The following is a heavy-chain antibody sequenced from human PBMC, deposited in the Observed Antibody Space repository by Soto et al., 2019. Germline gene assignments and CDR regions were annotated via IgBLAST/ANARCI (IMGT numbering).Heavy chain of an antibody. V-gene: IGHV4-39*01. D-gene: IGHD3-10*01. Sequence: QLQLQESGPGLVKPSETLSLTCTVSGGSISSSSYYWGWIRQPPGKGLEWIGSIYYSGSTYYNPSLKSRVTISVDTSKHQFSLKLSSVTAADTAVYYCARHEDPMVRGVLIDYWGQGTLVTVSS. CDR3: ARHEDPMVRGVLIDY. J-gene: IGHJ4*02. CDR1: GGSISSSSYY. CDR2: IYYSGST.